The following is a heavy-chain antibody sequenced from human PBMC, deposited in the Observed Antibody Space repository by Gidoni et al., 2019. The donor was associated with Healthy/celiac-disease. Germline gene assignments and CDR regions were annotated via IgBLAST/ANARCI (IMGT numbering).Heavy chain of an antibody. V-gene: IGHV4-34*01. J-gene: IGHJ4*02. CDR2: INHSGST. D-gene: IGHD5-18*01. CDR1: GGSFSGYY. Sequence: QVQLQQWGAGLLKPSETLSLTCAVYGGSFSGYYWSWIRQPPGNGLEWIGEINHSGSTNYNPSLKSRVTISVDTSKNQFYLKLSSVTAADTAVYYCARMYTAMYLDYWGQGTLVTVSS. CDR3: ARMYTAMYLDY.